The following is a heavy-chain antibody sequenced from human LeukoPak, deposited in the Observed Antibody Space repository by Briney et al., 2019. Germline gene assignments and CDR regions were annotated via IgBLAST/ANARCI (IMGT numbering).Heavy chain of an antibody. J-gene: IGHJ6*03. V-gene: IGHV4-59*01. CDR2: IHHSGST. D-gene: IGHD5-18*01. CDR3: ARVASVSSYGSSFRRYYYMDV. Sequence: SETLSLTCTVSGGSISSYYWSWIRQPPRKGLEWTGYIHHSGSTNYNPSLKSRFTILVDTTKNQSSLKLSSVTDAGTAVYYCARVASVSSYGSSFRRYYYMDVWGKGTTVTVSS. CDR1: GGSISSYY.